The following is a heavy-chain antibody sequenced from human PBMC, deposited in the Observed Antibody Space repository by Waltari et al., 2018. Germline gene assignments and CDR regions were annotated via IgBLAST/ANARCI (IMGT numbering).Heavy chain of an antibody. V-gene: IGHV4-4*02. CDR2: IYHYGSA. CDR1: GDSISNSNW. J-gene: IGHJ4*02. Sequence: QVQLQESGPGLVKPSGTLSLPCTVSGDSISNSNWWRWVRQPPGKGLEWIGEIYHYGSANYNPSLKSRVTISVDKSKNQFSLKVNSVTAADTAVYFCAKAGLNTVTEGYFDYWGQGTLVTVSS. CDR3: AKAGLNTVTEGYFDY. D-gene: IGHD4-17*01.